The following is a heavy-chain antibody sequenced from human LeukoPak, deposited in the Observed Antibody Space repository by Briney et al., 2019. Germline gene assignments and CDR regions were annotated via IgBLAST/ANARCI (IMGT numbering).Heavy chain of an antibody. V-gene: IGHV3-30*04. D-gene: IGHD6-19*01. J-gene: IGHJ4*02. CDR1: GFTFSSYA. CDR2: ISYDGSNK. Sequence: PGGSLRLSCAASGFTFSSYAMHWVRQAPGEGLEWVAVISYDGSNKYYADSVKGRFTISRDNSKNTLYLQMNSLRAEDTAVYYCARDPSIAVAGGFWYFDYWGQGTLVTVSS. CDR3: ARDPSIAVAGGFWYFDY.